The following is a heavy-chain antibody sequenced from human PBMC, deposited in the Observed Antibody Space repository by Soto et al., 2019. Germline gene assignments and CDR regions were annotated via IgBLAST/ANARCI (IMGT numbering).Heavy chain of an antibody. D-gene: IGHD2-15*01. CDR2: INPSGGST. J-gene: IGHJ3*02. Sequence: ASVKVSCKASGYTFTSYYMHWVRQAPGQGLEWMGIINPSGGSTSYAQKFQGRVTMTRDTSTSTVYMELSSLRSEDTAVYYCARSVGATPPYDAIDTWGQGPMVTVS. V-gene: IGHV1-46*01. CDR3: ARSVGATPPYDAIDT. CDR1: GYTFTSYY.